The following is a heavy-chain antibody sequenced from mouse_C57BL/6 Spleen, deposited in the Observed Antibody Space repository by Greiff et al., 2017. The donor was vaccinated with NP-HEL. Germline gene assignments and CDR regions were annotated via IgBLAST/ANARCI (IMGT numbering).Heavy chain of an antibody. V-gene: IGHV1-22*01. D-gene: IGHD2-4*01. CDR1: GYTFTDYN. CDR2: INPNNGGT. Sequence: EVQLQQSGPELVKPGASVKMSCKASGYTFTDYNMHWVKQSHGKSLEWIGYINPNNGGTSYNQKFKGKATLTVNKSSSTAYMELRSLTSEDTAVYYCARKRYDNDDAMDYWGQGTSVTVSS. CDR3: ARKRYDNDDAMDY. J-gene: IGHJ4*01.